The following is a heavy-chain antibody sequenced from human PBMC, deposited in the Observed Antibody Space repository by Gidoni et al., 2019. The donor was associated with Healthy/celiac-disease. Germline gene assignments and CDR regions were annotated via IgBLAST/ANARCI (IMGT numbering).Heavy chain of an antibody. D-gene: IGHD3-10*01. V-gene: IGHV4-34*01. CDR1: GGSFSGYY. Sequence: QVQLQQWGAGLLTPSETLSLTCAVYGGSFSGYYWSWIRQPPGKGLEWIGEINHSGSTNYNPSLKSRVTISVDTSKNQFSLKLSSVTAADTAVYYCARGKPGRYFDYWGQGTLVTVSS. CDR3: ARGKPGRYFDY. J-gene: IGHJ4*02. CDR2: INHSGST.